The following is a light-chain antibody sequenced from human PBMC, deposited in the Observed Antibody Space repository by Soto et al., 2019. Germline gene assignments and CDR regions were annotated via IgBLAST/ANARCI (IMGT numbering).Light chain of an antibody. CDR1: QSISSY. V-gene: IGKV1-39*01. CDR3: QQYGNSPFT. CDR2: AAS. J-gene: IGKJ5*01. Sequence: DIQMTQSPSSLSASVGDRVTITCRASQSISSYLNWYQQKPGKAPKLLIYAASSLQSGVPSRFSGSGSGTDFTLTVSSLQPEDFAVYYCQQYGNSPFTFGQGTRLEIK.